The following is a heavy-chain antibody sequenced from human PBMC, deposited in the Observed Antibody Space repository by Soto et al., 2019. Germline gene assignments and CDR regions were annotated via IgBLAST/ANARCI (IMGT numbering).Heavy chain of an antibody. CDR1: GFSFSNNA. V-gene: IGHV3-23*01. CDR3: AKDPDYYDSSGYGGPFDY. J-gene: IGHJ4*02. CDR2: ISGSVDVT. Sequence: GGSLRLSCAASGFSFSNNAMSWVRQAPGKGLEWVSGISGSVDVTHYADSVKGRFTISRDNSKNTLYLQMNSLRAEDTAVYYCAKDPDYYDSSGYGGPFDYWGQGTLVTVSS. D-gene: IGHD3-22*01.